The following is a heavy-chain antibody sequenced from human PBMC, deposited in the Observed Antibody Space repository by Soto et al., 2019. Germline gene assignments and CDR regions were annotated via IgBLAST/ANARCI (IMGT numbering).Heavy chain of an antibody. J-gene: IGHJ6*03. V-gene: IGHV2-26*01. D-gene: IGHD4-4*01. Sequence: SGPTLVNPTETLTLTCAVSGFSLSNARMGVSWIRQPPGKALEWLAHIFSNDEKSYSTSLKSRLTISKDTSKSQVVLTMTNMDPVDTATYYCARTQTTVILDYYYYYMDVRGKGTSVTVSS. CDR1: GFSLSNARMG. CDR3: ARTQTTVILDYYYYYMDV. CDR2: IFSNDEK.